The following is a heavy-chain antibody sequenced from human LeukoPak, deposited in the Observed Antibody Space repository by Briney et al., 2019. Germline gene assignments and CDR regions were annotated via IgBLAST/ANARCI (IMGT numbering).Heavy chain of an antibody. V-gene: IGHV1-24*01. D-gene: IGHD3-22*01. CDR2: FDPEDGET. Sequence: ASVKVSCKVSGYTLTELSMHWVRQAPGKGLEWMGGFDPEDGETIYAQKFQGRVTMTEDTSTDTAYMELSSLRSEDTAVYYCARVVKDYYDSSGPKNWFDPWGQGTLVTVSS. CDR1: GYTLTELS. J-gene: IGHJ5*02. CDR3: ARVVKDYYDSSGPKNWFDP.